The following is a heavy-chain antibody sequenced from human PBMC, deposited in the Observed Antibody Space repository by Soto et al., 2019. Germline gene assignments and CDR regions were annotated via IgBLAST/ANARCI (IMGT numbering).Heavy chain of an antibody. CDR3: ARRGYDSGWSLDY. V-gene: IGHV1-46*01. CDR1: GYSFTSYY. CDR2: INPSGGSA. Sequence: VKLVQSGAEVREPGASVKVHCKPSGYSFTSYYINWVRQAPGQGLEWMGIINPSGGSANYAQEFQGRVTMTVDTSTSTVYMELSSLTSDDTAVCYCARRGYDSGWSLDYWGQGTLVTVSS. D-gene: IGHD6-19*01. J-gene: IGHJ4*02.